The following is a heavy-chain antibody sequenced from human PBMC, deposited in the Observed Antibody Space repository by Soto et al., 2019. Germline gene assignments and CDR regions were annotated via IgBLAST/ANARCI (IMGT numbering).Heavy chain of an antibody. CDR2: INHTGGT. J-gene: IGHJ5*02. Sequence: PSETLSLTCAVYGGSVNGYYWNWIRQPPGKGLEWIGEINHTGGTHYNPSLKSRVTMSVDTSKNQFSLRLSSVTAADTAIYYCATRITVFGLLIPPFERWGQETQVNASS. V-gene: IGHV4-34*01. CDR3: ATRITVFGLLIPPFER. CDR1: GGSVNGYY. D-gene: IGHD3-3*01.